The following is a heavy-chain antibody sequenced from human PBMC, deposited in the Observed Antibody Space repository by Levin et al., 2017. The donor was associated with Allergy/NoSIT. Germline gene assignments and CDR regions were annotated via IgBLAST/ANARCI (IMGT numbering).Heavy chain of an antibody. CDR2: INSDGSST. J-gene: IGHJ4*02. D-gene: IGHD3-22*01. Sequence: GVSLRLSCAASGFTFSSYWMHWVRQAPGKGLVWVSRINSDGSSTTYADSVKGRFTISRDNAKNTLYLQMNSLRAEDTAVYYCARVPYYYDSSGRRPYYFDYWGQGTLVTVSS. CDR3: ARVPYYYDSSGRRPYYFDY. V-gene: IGHV3-74*01. CDR1: GFTFSSYW.